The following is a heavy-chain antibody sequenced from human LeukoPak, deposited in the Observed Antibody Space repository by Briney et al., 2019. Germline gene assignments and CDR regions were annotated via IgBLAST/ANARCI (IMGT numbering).Heavy chain of an antibody. CDR3: AKSESWDTAMVTGY. D-gene: IGHD5-18*01. V-gene: IGHV3-23*01. CDR2: ISGSGGST. Sequence: GGSLRLSCAASGFTFSSYSMSWVRQAPGKGLGWVSAISGSGGSTYYADSVKGRFTISRDNSKNTLYLQMNSLRAEDTAVYYCAKSESWDTAMVTGYWGQGTLVTVSS. J-gene: IGHJ4*02. CDR1: GFTFSSYS.